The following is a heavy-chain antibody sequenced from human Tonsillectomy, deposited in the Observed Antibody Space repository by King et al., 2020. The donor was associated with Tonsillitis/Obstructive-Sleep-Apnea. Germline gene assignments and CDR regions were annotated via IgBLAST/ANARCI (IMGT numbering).Heavy chain of an antibody. CDR1: GYTFAGFY. J-gene: IGHJ5*02. Sequence: VQLVQSGGEVKKPGASVKVSCKASGYTFAGFYMHWVRQAPGQGLEWMGCINPTSGATNYAQKFQGRVTMTRDTSISTVYMELSSLRSDDTAVYYCAREVNKWFDPWGQGTLVTVSS. CDR2: INPTSGAT. V-gene: IGHV1-2*02. CDR3: AREVNKWFDP.